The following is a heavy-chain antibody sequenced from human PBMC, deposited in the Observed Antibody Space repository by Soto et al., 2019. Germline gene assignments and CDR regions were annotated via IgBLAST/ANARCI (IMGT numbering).Heavy chain of an antibody. V-gene: IGHV3-30-3*01. J-gene: IGHJ6*02. D-gene: IGHD4-17*01. CDR2: ISYDGDNK. CDR3: ARVVTSVTAEGPKYYYYYGMDV. CDR1: GFTFSRNA. Sequence: GGSLRLSCAASGFTFSRNALHWVRQAPGKGLEGVAGISYDGDNKYYADTDKGRCSISRDNSKNSLYLQMNSLRAEDTAVYYCARVVTSVTAEGPKYYYYYGMDVWGQGTTVTVSS.